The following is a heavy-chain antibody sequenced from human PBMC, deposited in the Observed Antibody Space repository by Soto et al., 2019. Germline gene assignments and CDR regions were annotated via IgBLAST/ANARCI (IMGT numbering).Heavy chain of an antibody. CDR2: IGSSSTYM. CDR1: GFTFSSYT. CDR3: AKAARVNFRETGTFDY. Sequence: EVQLVESGGGLVKPGGSLRLSCAASGFTFSSYTMNWVRQAPGMGLEWISSIGSSSTYMYYADSVKGRFTISRDNAKNSLYLQMNSLRAEDTAVYYCAKAARVNFRETGTFDYWGQGTLVTVSS. D-gene: IGHD1-1*01. J-gene: IGHJ4*02. V-gene: IGHV3-21*01.